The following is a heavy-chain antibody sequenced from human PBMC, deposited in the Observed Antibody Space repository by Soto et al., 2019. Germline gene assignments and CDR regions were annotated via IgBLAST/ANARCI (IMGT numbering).Heavy chain of an antibody. D-gene: IGHD5-18*01. V-gene: IGHV1-69*15. CDR1: GGTFYTYT. CDR3: ARIPRYSFPTSDDLDS. J-gene: IGHJ4*02. CDR2: ITPIYPTT. Sequence: QVQLVQSGAEVRKPGSSVQVSCKASGGTFYTYTFSWVRQAPGQGLEWMGSITPIYPTTNYAEKFQGRPTVTADGSTNTAYMELNSLTSEDTAVYYCARIPRYSFPTSDDLDSWGQGTLVTVSS.